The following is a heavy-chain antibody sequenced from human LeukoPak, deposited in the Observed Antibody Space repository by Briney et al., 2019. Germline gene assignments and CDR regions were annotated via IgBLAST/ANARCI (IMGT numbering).Heavy chain of an antibody. Sequence: GGSLRLSWSGSGFNVSNYYINWVRQAPGEGPELVSLIRDSGETFYADSVKDRFTISRDNSKNTMFHQMNRLRVEDTAVYFCARDRAVTQVWVEFDSWGQGTLVTVSS. CDR1: GFNVSNYY. D-gene: IGHD3-16*01. J-gene: IGHJ5*01. CDR3: ARDRAVTQVWVEFDS. V-gene: IGHV3-66*03. CDR2: IRDSGET.